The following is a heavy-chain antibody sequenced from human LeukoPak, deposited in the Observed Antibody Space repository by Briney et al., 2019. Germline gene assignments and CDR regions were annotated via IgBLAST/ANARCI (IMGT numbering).Heavy chain of an antibody. CDR3: ARDRVPAALLANFDY. J-gene: IGHJ4*02. V-gene: IGHV3-33*01. CDR2: IWYDGSNK. D-gene: IGHD2-2*02. Sequence: GGFLRLSCAASGFTFSSYGMHWVRQAPGKGLEWVAVIWYDGSNKYYADSVKGRFTISRDNSKNTLYLQMNSLRAEDTAVYYCARDRVPAALLANFDYWGQGTLVTVSS. CDR1: GFTFSSYG.